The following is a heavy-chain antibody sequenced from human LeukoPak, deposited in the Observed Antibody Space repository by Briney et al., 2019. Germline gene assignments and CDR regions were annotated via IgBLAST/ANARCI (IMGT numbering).Heavy chain of an antibody. J-gene: IGHJ4*02. CDR1: GYTFTSYA. CDR3: ASGNWNYAGIDY. Sequence: GASVKVSCKASGYTFTSYAMHWVRQAPGQRLEWMGWINAGNGNTKYPQKFQGRVTITRDTSASTAYMELSSLRSEDTAVYYCASGNWNYAGIDYWGQGTLVTVSS. D-gene: IGHD1-7*01. V-gene: IGHV1-3*01. CDR2: INAGNGNT.